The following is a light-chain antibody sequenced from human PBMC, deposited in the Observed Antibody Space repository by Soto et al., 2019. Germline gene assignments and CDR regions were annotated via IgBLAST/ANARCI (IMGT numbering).Light chain of an antibody. CDR3: QQYFGTPLT. CDR1: QSVLYNSDNKNY. CDR2: WAS. J-gene: IGKJ4*01. Sequence: DIVMTQSPDSLAVSLGERTTINCKSSQSVLYNSDNKNYLAWYQQKPGQPPKLLIYWASTRESGVPDRFSGCGSGTDFTLTISSLQAEDVAVYYCQQYFGTPLTFGGGTKVEIK. V-gene: IGKV4-1*01.